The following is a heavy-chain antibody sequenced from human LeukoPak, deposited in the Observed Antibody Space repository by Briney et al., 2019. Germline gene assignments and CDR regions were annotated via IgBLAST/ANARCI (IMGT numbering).Heavy chain of an antibody. J-gene: IGHJ4*02. D-gene: IGHD3-22*01. Sequence: ASVKVSCKASGYTFTSYGISWVRQAPGQGLEWMGWISAYNGNTNYAQKLQGRVTMTTDTSTSTAYMELRSLRSDDTAVYYCARDTYYDSSAEEDYWSQGTLVTVSS. CDR3: ARDTYYDSSAEEDY. CDR2: ISAYNGNT. V-gene: IGHV1-18*01. CDR1: GYTFTSYG.